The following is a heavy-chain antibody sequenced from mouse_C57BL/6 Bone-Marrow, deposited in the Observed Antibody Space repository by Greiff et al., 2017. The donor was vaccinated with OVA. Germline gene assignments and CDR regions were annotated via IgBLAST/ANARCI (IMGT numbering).Heavy chain of an antibody. CDR2: IHPNSGST. V-gene: IGHV1-64*01. CDR3: ARRGYGNPWFAY. CDR1: GYTFTSYW. Sequence: VQLQQPGAELVKPGASVKLSCKASGYTFTSYWMHWVKQRPGQGLEWIGMIHPNSGSTNYNEKFKSKATLTVDKSSSTAYMQLSSLTAEDSAVYYCARRGYGNPWFAYWGQGTLGTVSA. J-gene: IGHJ3*01. D-gene: IGHD2-1*01.